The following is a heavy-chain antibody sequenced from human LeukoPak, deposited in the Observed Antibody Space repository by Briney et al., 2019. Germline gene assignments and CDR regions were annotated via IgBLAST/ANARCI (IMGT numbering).Heavy chain of an antibody. CDR2: LYTSGST. V-gene: IGHV4-4*07. D-gene: IGHD1-14*01. Sequence: SETLSLTCPLPATSISSHYSSWLRQPAGKGLEWIGRLYTSGSTKSNPSLKSRVSMSVDTSKNQFFLKLSSVTAADTAVYFCATGESLDYWGQGTLVTVSS. CDR1: ATSISSHY. J-gene: IGHJ4*02. CDR3: ATGESLDY.